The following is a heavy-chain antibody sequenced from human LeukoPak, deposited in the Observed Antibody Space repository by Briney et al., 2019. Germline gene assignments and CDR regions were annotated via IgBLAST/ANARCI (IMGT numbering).Heavy chain of an antibody. D-gene: IGHD1-26*01. J-gene: IGHJ4*02. CDR3: ARDPSYSGSLDY. V-gene: IGHV4-61*02. CDR2: IYTSGST. CDR1: GGSLSSGSYY. Sequence: SQTLSLTCTVSGGSLSSGSYYWSWIRQPAGKGLEWIGRIYTSGSTNYNPSLKSRVTISVDTSKNQFSLKLSSVTAADTAVYYCARDPSYSGSLDYWGQGTLVTVSS.